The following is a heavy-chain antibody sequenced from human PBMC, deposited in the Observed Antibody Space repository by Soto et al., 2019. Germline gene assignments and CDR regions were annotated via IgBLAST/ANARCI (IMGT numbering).Heavy chain of an antibody. V-gene: IGHV3-20*04. CDR3: ARLYSSGWYGPGRY. CDR1: GFTFDDYG. D-gene: IGHD6-19*01. J-gene: IGHJ4*02. CDR2: INWNGGST. Sequence: EVQLVESGGGVVRPGGSLRLSCAASGFTFDDYGMSWVRQAPGKGLEWVSGINWNGGSTGYADSVKGRFTISRDTAKNSLSLQMNSLRAEDTALYYCARLYSSGWYGPGRYWGQGTLVTVSS.